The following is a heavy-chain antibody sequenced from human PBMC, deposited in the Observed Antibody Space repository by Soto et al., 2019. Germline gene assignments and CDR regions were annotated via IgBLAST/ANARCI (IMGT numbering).Heavy chain of an antibody. D-gene: IGHD6-13*01. Sequence: QGQLVESGGGVVQPGRSLRLSCAASGSSFSNYGIHWVRQVPGKGLEWVAVISYDGTYNHYTDSVKGRFTISRDNSKNTVYLQMTSLRAEDTAVYYCAKDRGYSSSSWPSYWGQGTLVTVSS. CDR1: GSSFSNYG. V-gene: IGHV3-30*18. CDR3: AKDRGYSSSSWPSY. CDR2: ISYDGTYN. J-gene: IGHJ4*02.